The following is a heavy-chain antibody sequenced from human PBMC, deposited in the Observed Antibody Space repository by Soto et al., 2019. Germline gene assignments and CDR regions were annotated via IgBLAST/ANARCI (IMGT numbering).Heavy chain of an antibody. CDR2: INPSGGST. CDR1: GYTFTSYY. J-gene: IGHJ3*02. Sequence: QVQLVQSGAEVKKPGASVKVSCKASGYTFTSYYMHWVRQAPGQGLEWMGIINPSGGSTSYAQKFEGRVTMTRDTSTSTVYMELSSLISEDTAVYYCAIAPLGIGQQACDIWGQGTMVTVSS. V-gene: IGHV1-46*01. CDR3: AIAPLGIGQQACDI. D-gene: IGHD6-13*01.